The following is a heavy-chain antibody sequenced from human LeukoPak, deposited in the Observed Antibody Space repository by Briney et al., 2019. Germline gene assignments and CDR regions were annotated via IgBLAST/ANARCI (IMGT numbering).Heavy chain of an antibody. CDR3: ARDRWLQLVYYGMDV. Sequence: GGSPRLSCAASGFTFSSYSMNWVRQAPGKGLEWVSSISSSSSYIYYADSVKGRFTISRDNAKNSLYLQMNSLRAEDTAVYYCARDRWLQLVYYGMDVWGQGTTVTVSS. V-gene: IGHV3-21*01. CDR2: ISSSSSYI. D-gene: IGHD5-24*01. J-gene: IGHJ6*02. CDR1: GFTFSSYS.